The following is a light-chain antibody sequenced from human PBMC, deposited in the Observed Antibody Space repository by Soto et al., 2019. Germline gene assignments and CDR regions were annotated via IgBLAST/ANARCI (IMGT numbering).Light chain of an antibody. CDR1: SSDFGGSDF. V-gene: IGLV2-11*01. Sequence: QSALTQPRSVSASPGQSVAISCTRTSSDFGGSDFVSWYQQQPGKAPKLMIYDATKRPSGVPDRFSGSKSGDTASLTISGLQAEDDADYYCCSYTYTYSVFGGGTKVTVL. CDR2: DAT. CDR3: CSYTYTYSV. J-gene: IGLJ3*02.